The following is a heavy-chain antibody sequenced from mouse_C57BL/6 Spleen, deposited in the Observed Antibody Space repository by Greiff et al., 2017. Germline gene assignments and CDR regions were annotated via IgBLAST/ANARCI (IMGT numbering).Heavy chain of an antibody. J-gene: IGHJ4*01. CDR1: GYTFTSYW. CDR3: ARSGDSSGKLHAMDY. Sequence: VHLVESGAELAKPGASVKLSCKASGYTFTSYWMHWVKQRPGQGLEWIGYINPSSGYTTYNQKFKDKATLTADKSYSTAYMQLSSLTYADSAVYYCARSGDSSGKLHAMDYWGQGTSVTVSS. V-gene: IGHV1-7*01. CDR2: INPSSGYT. D-gene: IGHD3-2*02.